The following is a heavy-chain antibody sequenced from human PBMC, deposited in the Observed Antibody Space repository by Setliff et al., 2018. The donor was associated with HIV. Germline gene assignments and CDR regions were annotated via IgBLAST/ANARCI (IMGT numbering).Heavy chain of an antibody. CDR1: GFTFSTYG. CDR3: VRDPIEGYPDYFDY. D-gene: IGHD1-26*01. CDR2: MSTGGDIK. J-gene: IGHJ4*02. Sequence: PGGSLRLSCAASGFTFSTYGMHWVRQAPGKGLEWVAVMSTGGDIKIYADSVKGRFTISRDNSKNTLFLQMNSLRPEDTATYYCVRDPIEGYPDYFDYWGQGTLVTVSS. V-gene: IGHV3-30*03.